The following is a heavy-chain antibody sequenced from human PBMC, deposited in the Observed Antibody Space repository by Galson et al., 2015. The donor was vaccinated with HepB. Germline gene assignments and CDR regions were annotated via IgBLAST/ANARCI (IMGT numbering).Heavy chain of an antibody. J-gene: IGHJ6*02. CDR1: GYPFPNYV. D-gene: IGHD6-19*01. Sequence: SVKVSCKASGYPFPNYVISWVRQAPGQGLEWIGWISAYNGNTNYPQKFQGRVTITRDTSASTAYMELISLRSEDTAVYYCASDSIGWYLGPMDVWGQGTTVTVSS. V-gene: IGHV1-18*01. CDR3: ASDSIGWYLGPMDV. CDR2: ISAYNGNT.